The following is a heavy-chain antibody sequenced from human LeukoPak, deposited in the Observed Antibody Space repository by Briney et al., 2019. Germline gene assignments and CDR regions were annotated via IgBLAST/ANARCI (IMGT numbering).Heavy chain of an antibody. CDR2: IYSGGST. V-gene: IGHV3-66*02. CDR1: GFTVSSNY. CDR3: ASRSPVVVTANYYYYYGMDV. D-gene: IGHD2-21*02. Sequence: GGSLRLSCAASGFTVSSNYMSWVRHAPGKGLEWVSVIYSGGSTYYADSVKGRFTISRDNSKNTLYLQMNSLRAEDTAVYYCASRSPVVVTANYYYYYGMDVWGQGTTVTVSS. J-gene: IGHJ6*02.